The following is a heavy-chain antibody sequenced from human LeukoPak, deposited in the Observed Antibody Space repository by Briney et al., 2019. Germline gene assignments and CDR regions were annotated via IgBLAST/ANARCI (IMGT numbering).Heavy chain of an antibody. D-gene: IGHD3-10*01. Sequence: PGGSLRLSCAASGFTFSSYGMHWVRQAPGRGLEWVAFIRYDGSNKYYADSVRGRFTISRDNSKNTLYLQMNSLRAEDTAAYYCAKPQRADYYGSGSPDYWGQGTLVTVSS. V-gene: IGHV3-30*02. CDR3: AKPQRADYYGSGSPDY. CDR1: GFTFSSYG. CDR2: IRYDGSNK. J-gene: IGHJ4*02.